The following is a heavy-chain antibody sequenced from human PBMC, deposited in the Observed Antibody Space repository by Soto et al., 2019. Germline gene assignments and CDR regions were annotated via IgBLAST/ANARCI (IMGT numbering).Heavy chain of an antibody. CDR2: ISSSSSYI. D-gene: IGHD2-2*01. CDR3: ARARDPDARNDYYYGMDV. CDR1: GFTFSSYS. Sequence: GGSLRLSCAASGFTFSSYSMNWVRQAPGKGLEWVSSISSSSSYIYYADSVKGRFTISRDNAKNSLYLQMNSLRAEDMAVYYWARARDPDARNDYYYGMDVWGQGTTVTVSS. J-gene: IGHJ6*02. V-gene: IGHV3-21*01.